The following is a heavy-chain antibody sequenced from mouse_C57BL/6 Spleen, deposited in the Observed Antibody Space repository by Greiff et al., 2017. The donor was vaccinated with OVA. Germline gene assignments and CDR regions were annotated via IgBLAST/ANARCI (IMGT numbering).Heavy chain of an antibody. CDR2: IDPEDGET. CDR1: GFNIKDYY. V-gene: IGHV14-2*01. CDR3: ARRDDYDWFAY. Sequence: EVKLMESGAELVKPGASVKLSCTASGFNIKDYYMHWVKQRTEQGLEWIGRIDPEDGETKYAPKFQGKATITADTSSNTAYLQHSSLTSEDTAVYYCARRDDYDWFAYWGQGTLVTVSA. J-gene: IGHJ3*01. D-gene: IGHD2-4*01.